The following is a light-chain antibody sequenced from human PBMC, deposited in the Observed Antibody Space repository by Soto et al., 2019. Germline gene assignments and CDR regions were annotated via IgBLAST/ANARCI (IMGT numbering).Light chain of an antibody. CDR3: QQGSDWPPT. Sequence: EIVLTQSPATLSLSPGERDTLSCGARQSVSTHLAWYQQKPGQAPRLLIYDTSNRATGIPARFSGSGSGTDFTLTISSLEPEDSAVYDCQQGSDWPPTSGQGTKLEIK. V-gene: IGKV3-11*01. CDR2: DTS. J-gene: IGKJ2*01. CDR1: QSVSTH.